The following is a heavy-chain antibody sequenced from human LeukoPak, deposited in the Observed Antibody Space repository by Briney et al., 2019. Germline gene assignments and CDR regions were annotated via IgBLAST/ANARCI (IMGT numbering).Heavy chain of an antibody. D-gene: IGHD5-18*01. CDR2: ISYDGSNK. V-gene: IGHV3-30*18. CDR3: AKDLEYSYGYTAFDI. Sequence: PGGSLRLSCAASGFTFSSYGMHWVRQAPGKGLEWVAVISYDGSNKYYADSVKGRFTISRDNSKNTLYLQMNSLRAEDTAVYYCAKDLEYSYGYTAFDIWGQGTMVTVSS. CDR1: GFTFSSYG. J-gene: IGHJ3*02.